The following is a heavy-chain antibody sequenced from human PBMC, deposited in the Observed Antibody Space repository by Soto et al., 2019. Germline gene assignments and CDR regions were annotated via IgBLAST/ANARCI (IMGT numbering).Heavy chain of an antibody. D-gene: IGHD3-16*01. CDR2: IVVGSGNT. Sequence: ASVKVSCKASGFAFTNSAVQWVRQARGQRLEWIGWIVVGSGNTNYAQKFQERVTITRDMSTSTAYMELGSLRSEETAVYYCEATRLGELTFDYWGQGTLVTVSS. CDR3: EATRLGELTFDY. V-gene: IGHV1-58*01. J-gene: IGHJ4*02. CDR1: GFAFTNSA.